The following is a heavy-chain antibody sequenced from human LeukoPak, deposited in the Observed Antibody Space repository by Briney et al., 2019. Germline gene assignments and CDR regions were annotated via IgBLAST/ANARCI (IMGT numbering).Heavy chain of an antibody. CDR1: GFTFSSYW. CDR2: IKQDGSEK. Sequence: GSLILSCAASGFTFSSYWMSWVRQAPGKGLEWVANIKQDGSEKYYVDSVKGRFTISRDNAKNSLYLQMNSLRAEDTAVYYCARDCRAYYDFWSGYYNWFDPWGQGTLVTVSS. CDR3: ARDCRAYYDFWSGYYNWFDP. V-gene: IGHV3-7*03. J-gene: IGHJ5*02. D-gene: IGHD3-3*01.